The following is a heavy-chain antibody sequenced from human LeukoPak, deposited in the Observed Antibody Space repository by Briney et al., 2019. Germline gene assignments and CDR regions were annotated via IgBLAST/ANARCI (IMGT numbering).Heavy chain of an antibody. CDR1: GASISSYY. CDR3: ARGMSTFGAVIALDY. D-gene: IGHD3-16*02. Sequence: SETLSLTCTVSGASISSYYWRWIRHPPGQELLSTGYIYYSGSTNYNPSLMSRVTISVDTSKNRLSRRLSSVTGADTAVYYCARGMSTFGAVIALDYWGQGNLVTVSS. CDR2: IYYSGST. J-gene: IGHJ4*02. V-gene: IGHV4-59*01.